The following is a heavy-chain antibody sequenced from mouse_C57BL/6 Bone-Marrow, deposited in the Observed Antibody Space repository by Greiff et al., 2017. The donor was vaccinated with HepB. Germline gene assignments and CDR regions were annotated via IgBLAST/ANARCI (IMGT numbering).Heavy chain of an antibody. CDR1: GYAFTNYL. J-gene: IGHJ3*01. V-gene: IGHV1-54*01. CDR2: INPGSGGT. D-gene: IGHD3-3*01. Sequence: QVQLQQSGAELVRPGTSVKVSCKASGYAFTNYLIEWVKQRPGQGLEWIGVINPGSGGTNYNEKFKGKATLTADKSSNTAYMQLSSLTSEDSAVYFCATGRARAWFAYWGQGTLVTVSA. CDR3: ATGRARAWFAY.